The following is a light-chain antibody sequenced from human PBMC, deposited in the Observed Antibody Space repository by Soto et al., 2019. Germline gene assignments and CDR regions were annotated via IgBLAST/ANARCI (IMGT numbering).Light chain of an antibody. CDR3: QQYDDWPPIT. J-gene: IGKJ5*01. V-gene: IGKV3-15*01. CDR1: QSVGNN. Sequence: EIMMTQSPDTLSVFPGERATLSCRASQSVGNNLAWYQQKPGQAPRLLIYYASTRATGIPARFSGSGSGTEFTLTISSLQSEDFGLYYCQQYDDWPPITFGQGTRLEIK. CDR2: YAS.